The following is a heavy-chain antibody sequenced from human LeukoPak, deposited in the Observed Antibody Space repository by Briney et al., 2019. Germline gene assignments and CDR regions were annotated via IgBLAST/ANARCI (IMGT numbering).Heavy chain of an antibody. V-gene: IGHV3-43*02. CDR2: ISGGGGST. CDR1: GFTFDNYD. J-gene: IGHJ4*02. D-gene: IGHD7-27*01. CDR3: ATGARNYFDY. Sequence: GGSLRLSCAASGFTFDNYDMHWVRQAPGKGLECVSLISGGGGSTYYADSVKGRFTISRDNSKNSLFLQMNSLRTEDTAFYYCATGARNYFDYWGQGTLVTVSS.